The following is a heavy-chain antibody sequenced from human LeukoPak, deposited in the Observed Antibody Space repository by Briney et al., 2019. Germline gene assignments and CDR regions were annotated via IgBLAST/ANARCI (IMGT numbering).Heavy chain of an antibody. J-gene: IGHJ4*02. CDR3: ARGFSDEYSSRKGALDY. V-gene: IGHV4-59*01. Sequence: PSETLSLTCTVSGGSISSYYWSWIRQPPGKGLEWIGYIYYSGSTNYNPSLKSRVTISVDTSKNQFSPKLSSVTAADTAVYYCARGFSDEYSSRKGALDYWGQGTLVTVSS. D-gene: IGHD6-6*01. CDR2: IYYSGST. CDR1: GGSISSYY.